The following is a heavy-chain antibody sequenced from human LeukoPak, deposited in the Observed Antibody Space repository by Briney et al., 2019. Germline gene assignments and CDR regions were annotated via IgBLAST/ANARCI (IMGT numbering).Heavy chain of an antibody. V-gene: IGHV3-23*01. CDR1: GFTFSNYA. J-gene: IGHJ3*02. Sequence: GGSLRLSCAASGFTFSNYAMSWVRQAPGKGLEWVSSINGSGGSTYYADSVKGRFTISRDNAKNSLYLQMNSLRAEDTAVYYCAREPPADAFDIWGQGTMVTVSS. CDR3: AREPPADAFDI. CDR2: INGSGGST. D-gene: IGHD1-14*01.